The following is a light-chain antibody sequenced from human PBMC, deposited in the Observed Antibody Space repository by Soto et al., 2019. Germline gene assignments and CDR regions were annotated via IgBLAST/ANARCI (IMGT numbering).Light chain of an antibody. V-gene: IGKV3-11*01. CDR2: DAS. CDR3: QQRSNWPPIT. Sequence: ELVLTQSPATLSLSPGERATLSCRASQSVSSYLAWYQQKPVQAPRLLIYDASNMATGIPARFSGSASGTAVSLTISSLELEDFAVYSGQQRSNWPPITVGQGTLLEIK. J-gene: IGKJ5*01. CDR1: QSVSSY.